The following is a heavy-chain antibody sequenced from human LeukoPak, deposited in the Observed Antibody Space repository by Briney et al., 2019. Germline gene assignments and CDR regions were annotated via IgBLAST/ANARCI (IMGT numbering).Heavy chain of an antibody. Sequence: ASVKGSRKASVYTFTGYYMHWVRQARGQGLEWMGWINPDSGGTNNAQKFHGRVTMTRDTSISTAYMELRRLSSDDTAVYYCARTFYDTLDSDAFDFWGRGTMAIVSS. V-gene: IGHV1-2*02. CDR1: VYTFTGYY. D-gene: IGHD2/OR15-2a*01. CDR2: INPDSGGT. J-gene: IGHJ3*01. CDR3: ARTFYDTLDSDAFDF.